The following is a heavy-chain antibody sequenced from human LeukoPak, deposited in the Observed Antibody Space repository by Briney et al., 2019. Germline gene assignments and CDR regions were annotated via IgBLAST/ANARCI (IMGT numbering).Heavy chain of an antibody. CDR3: AKDALTMIVVVTYHYFDY. CDR2: ICVRGGST. Sequence: PGGGPRLSPAPSGFSPSDSYINWIRQAPRERLEWVSDICVRGGSTYYAESVKGRFSISRENSKNTLYLQMNSLRAEDTAVYYCAKDALTMIVVVTYHYFDYWGQGTLVTVSS. J-gene: IGHJ4*02. CDR1: GFSPSDSY. V-gene: IGHV3-23*01. D-gene: IGHD3-22*01.